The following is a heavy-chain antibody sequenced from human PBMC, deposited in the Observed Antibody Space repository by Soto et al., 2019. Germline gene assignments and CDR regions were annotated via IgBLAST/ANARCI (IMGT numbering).Heavy chain of an antibody. V-gene: IGHV2-5*01. CDR3: XLXXXXSXXPIY. CDR2: ST. CDR1: GFSLTSRGMT. J-gene: IGHJ4*01. D-gene: IGHD2-2*01. Sequence: SGPTLVNPTQTLTLTCTVSGFSLTSRGMTLGWIRQPPGKAPEWLALSTQYSPSLQSRLTFTTDTSNNQVLLTMTNMDPVDTATYXXXLXXXXSXXPIYRGHGIMVTVSS.